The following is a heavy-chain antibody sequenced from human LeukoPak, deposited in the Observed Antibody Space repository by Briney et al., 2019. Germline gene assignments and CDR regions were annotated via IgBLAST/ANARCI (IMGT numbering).Heavy chain of an antibody. D-gene: IGHD3-22*01. CDR3: ARGLTDSSGYYFYGSDI. V-gene: IGHV4-59*01. J-gene: IGHJ3*02. CDR2: IYYSGST. CDR1: GGSITRYY. Sequence: SETLSLTCSVSGGSITRYYWNWIRQPPGKELEWIGYIYYSGSTDYNPSLKSRVTISVDTSKNQFSLKLSSVTAADTAVYYCARGLTDSSGYYFYGSDIWGQGTMVTVSS.